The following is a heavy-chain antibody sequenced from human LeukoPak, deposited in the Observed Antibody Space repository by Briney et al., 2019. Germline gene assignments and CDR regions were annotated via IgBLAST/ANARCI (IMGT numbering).Heavy chain of an antibody. CDR1: GFTFSSNP. CDR2: TYSGGGT. J-gene: IGHJ3*02. Sequence: GGSLRLSCAASGFTFSSNPMNWVRQAPGKGLEWVSVTYSGGGTYYADSVKGRFTISSDNSKNTLFLQMNNLRAEDTAVYYCARDGSGGYRNRGVFDIWGQGTMVTVSS. V-gene: IGHV3-53*01. CDR3: ARDGSGGYRNRGVFDI. D-gene: IGHD5-18*01.